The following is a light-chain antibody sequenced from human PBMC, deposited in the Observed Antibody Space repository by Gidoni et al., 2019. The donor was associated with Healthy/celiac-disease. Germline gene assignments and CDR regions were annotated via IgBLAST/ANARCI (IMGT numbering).Light chain of an antibody. J-gene: IGKJ3*01. CDR2: AAS. Sequence: IQLTQSPSFLSASVGDRVTITCRASQGISSYLAWYQQKPGKAPKLLIYAASTLQSGVPSRFSGSGSGTEFTLTISSLQPEDFATYYCQQLNSFFGPGTKVDIK. CDR3: QQLNSF. V-gene: IGKV1-9*01. CDR1: QGISSY.